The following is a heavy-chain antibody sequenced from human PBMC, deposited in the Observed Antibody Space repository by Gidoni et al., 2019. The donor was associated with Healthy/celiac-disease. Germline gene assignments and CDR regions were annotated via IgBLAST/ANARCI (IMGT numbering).Heavy chain of an antibody. CDR1: GFTFSRHR. V-gene: IGHV3-30*18. D-gene: IGHD3-3*02. J-gene: IGHJ6*02. CDR3: AKVLALSRNYYYYGMDV. CDR2: ISYDGSNK. Sequence: QVQLVESGGGVVQPGRSLRLSCAASGFTFSRHRMHWVRQAPGKGLEWVAVISYDGSNKYYADSVKGRFTISRDNSKNTLYLQMNSLRAEDTAVYYCAKVLALSRNYYYYGMDVWGQGTTVTVSS.